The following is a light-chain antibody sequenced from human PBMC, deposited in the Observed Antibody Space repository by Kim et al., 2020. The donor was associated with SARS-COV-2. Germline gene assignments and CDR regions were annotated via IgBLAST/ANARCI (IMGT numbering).Light chain of an antibody. V-gene: IGLV4-69*01. J-gene: IGLJ3*02. CDR1: SGHSNYA. Sequence: PVKLTCTLSSGHSNYAIAWHQQQPEKGPRYLMKLNSDGSHSKGDGIPDRFSGSSSGAERYLTISSLQSEDEADYYCQTWGTGNWVFGGGTKLTVL. CDR3: QTWGTGNWV. CDR2: LNSDGSH.